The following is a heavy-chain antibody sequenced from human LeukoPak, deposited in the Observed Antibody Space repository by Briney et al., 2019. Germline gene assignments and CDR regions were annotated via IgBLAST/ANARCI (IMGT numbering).Heavy chain of an antibody. V-gene: IGHV4-59*01. CDR3: ARDRGSFDFDY. CDR1: VGSISGYN. J-gene: IGHJ4*02. CDR2: IFYIGST. D-gene: IGHD1-26*01. Sequence: SETPSLTCAVPVGSISGYNSSSIWQPPGKGLECICHIFYIGSTNYNPSLKCRVTLPVDTSKTQFSLKLSSVTAADTAAYYCARDRGSFDFDYWGQGTLVTVSS.